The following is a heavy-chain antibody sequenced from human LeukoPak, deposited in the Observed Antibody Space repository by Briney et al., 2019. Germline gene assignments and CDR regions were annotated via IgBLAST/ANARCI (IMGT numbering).Heavy chain of an antibody. CDR1: GFTFDDYS. Sequence: GGSLRLSCVASGFTFDDYSMHWVRQAPGKGLEWVSGIAWNSGNTGYADSVKGRFTISRDNAENSLYLQMNSLRAEDTALYYCAKDMSSYGSGSSYNPWGPFDSWGQGTLVTVSP. J-gene: IGHJ4*02. D-gene: IGHD3-10*01. V-gene: IGHV3-9*01. CDR3: AKDMSSYGSGSSYNPWGPFDS. CDR2: IAWNSGNT.